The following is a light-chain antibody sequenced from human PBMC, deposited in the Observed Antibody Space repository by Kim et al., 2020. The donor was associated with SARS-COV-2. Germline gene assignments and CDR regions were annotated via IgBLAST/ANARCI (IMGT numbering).Light chain of an antibody. V-gene: IGKV3-11*01. Sequence: SLSPGKGATLPCRASQSVSNYLAWYHQKPGQAPRLLIYDASNRATGIPARFSGCGSGTDFTLTIGSLEPEDFAVYYCQQRSNWISFGQGTRLEIK. J-gene: IGKJ5*01. CDR2: DAS. CDR3: QQRSNWIS. CDR1: QSVSNY.